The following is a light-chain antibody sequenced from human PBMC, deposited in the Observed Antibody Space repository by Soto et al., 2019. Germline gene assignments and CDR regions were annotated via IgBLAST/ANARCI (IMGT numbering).Light chain of an antibody. V-gene: IGKV2-28*01. CDR1: PSPLHSNGYNY. J-gene: IGKJ4*01. CDR2: LGS. CDR3: MQALQTPLT. Sequence: DIVMTQSPLSLPVTPGEPASISCRSSPSPLHSNGYNYLDWYLQKPGQSPQLLIYLGSNRASGVPDRFSGSGSGTDFTLKISRVEAEDVGVYYCMQALQTPLTFGGGTKVDIK.